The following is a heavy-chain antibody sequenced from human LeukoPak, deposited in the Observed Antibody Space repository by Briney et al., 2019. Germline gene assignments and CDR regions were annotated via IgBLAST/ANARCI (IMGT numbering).Heavy chain of an antibody. J-gene: IGHJ3*02. CDR1: GGSISSGSYY. Sequence: SETLSLTCTVSGGSISSGSYYWSWIRQPAGKGLEWIGRIYTSGSTNYNPSLKSRVTISVDTSKNQFSLKLSSVTAADTAVYYCARGKYDSSEFLVLDAFDIWGQGTMVTVSS. D-gene: IGHD3-22*01. CDR2: IYTSGST. CDR3: ARGKYDSSEFLVLDAFDI. V-gene: IGHV4-61*02.